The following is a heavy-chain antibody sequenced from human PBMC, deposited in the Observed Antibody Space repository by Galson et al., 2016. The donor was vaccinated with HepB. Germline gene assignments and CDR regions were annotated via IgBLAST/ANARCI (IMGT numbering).Heavy chain of an antibody. D-gene: IGHD1-14*01. CDR1: GGAFSGYY. Sequence: SETLSLTCGVSGGAFSGYYWTWIRQPPGKGLEWIGEIDHNGSPNHNPSLNNRVTMSVDTSKNQFSLVLTSVTAADTAFYFCHFHPGNLQRDFWGRGTRVTVSS. CDR2: IDHNGSP. CDR3: HFHPGNLQRDF. V-gene: IGHV4-34*01. J-gene: IGHJ4*02.